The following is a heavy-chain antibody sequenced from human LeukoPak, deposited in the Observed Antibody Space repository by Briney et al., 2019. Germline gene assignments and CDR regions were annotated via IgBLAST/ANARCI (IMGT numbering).Heavy chain of an antibody. J-gene: IGHJ6*02. D-gene: IGHD3-10*02. Sequence: PGGSLRLSCEGSGFTFSAYAMTWVRQAPGQGLEWVSSIGRDNKPHYSESVKGGFAISRDNSKSMLFLQLNSLRAEDTALYYCATDLHYYVAIDVWGQGTTVTVSS. V-gene: IGHV3-23*01. CDR3: ATDLHYYVAIDV. CDR2: IGRDNKP. CDR1: GFTFSAYA.